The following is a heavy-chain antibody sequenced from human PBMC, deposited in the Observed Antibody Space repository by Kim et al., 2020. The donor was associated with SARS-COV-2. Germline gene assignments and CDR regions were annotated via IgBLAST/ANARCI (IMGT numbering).Heavy chain of an antibody. Sequence: VKGRFTISSDNAKNSLYLQMNSLRAEDTAVYYCARDPGYSSGWYPWYFDLWGRGTLVTVSS. J-gene: IGHJ2*01. CDR3: ARDPGYSSGWYPWYFDL. D-gene: IGHD6-19*01. V-gene: IGHV3-11*04.